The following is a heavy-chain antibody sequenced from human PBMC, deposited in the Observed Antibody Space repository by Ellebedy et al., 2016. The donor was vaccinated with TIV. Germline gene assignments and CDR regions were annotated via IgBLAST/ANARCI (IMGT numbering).Heavy chain of an antibody. CDR3: ARSGASKSYFDY. D-gene: IGHD1-26*01. CDR2: IDPSDSYT. CDR1: GYSFTSYW. V-gene: IGHV5-10-1*01. J-gene: IGHJ4*02. Sequence: ASVKVSCKGSGYSFTSYWISWVRQMPGKGLEWMGRIDPSDSYTNYSPSFQGHVTISADKSISTAYLQWSSLKASDTAMYYCARSGASKSYFDYWGQGTLVTVSS.